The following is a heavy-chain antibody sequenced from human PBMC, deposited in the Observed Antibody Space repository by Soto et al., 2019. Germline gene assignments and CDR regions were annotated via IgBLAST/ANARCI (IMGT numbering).Heavy chain of an antibody. Sequence: SETLSLTCAVYGGSFSGYYWSWIRQPPGKGLEWIGEINHSGSTNYNPSLKSRVTISVDTSKNQFSLKLSSVTAADTAVYYCARGGRGSTLRIAALNVWGKGTTVTVSS. J-gene: IGHJ6*04. V-gene: IGHV4-34*01. D-gene: IGHD6-6*01. CDR3: ARGGRGSTLRIAALNV. CDR2: INHSGST. CDR1: GGSFSGYY.